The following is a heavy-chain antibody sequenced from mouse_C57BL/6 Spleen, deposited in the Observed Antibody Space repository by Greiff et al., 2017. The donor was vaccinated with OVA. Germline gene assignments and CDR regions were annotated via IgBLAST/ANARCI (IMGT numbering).Heavy chain of an antibody. V-gene: IGHV1-61*01. Sequence: QVQLQQPGAELVRPGSSVKLSCKASGYTFTSYWMDWVKQRPGQGLEWIGNIYPSDSETHYNQKFKDKATLTVDKSSSTAYMQLSSLTSEDSAVYYCARDTTVVWDDWGQGTTLTVSS. CDR2: IYPSDSET. CDR1: GYTFTSYW. CDR3: ARDTTVVWDD. D-gene: IGHD1-1*01. J-gene: IGHJ2*01.